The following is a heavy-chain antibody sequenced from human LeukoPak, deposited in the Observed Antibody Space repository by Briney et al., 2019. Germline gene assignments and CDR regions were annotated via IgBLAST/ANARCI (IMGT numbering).Heavy chain of an antibody. CDR2: IYYSGST. V-gene: IGHV4-59*01. CDR3: ARVRIIRNAFDI. J-gene: IGHJ3*02. CDR1: GGSISSYY. D-gene: IGHD2-15*01. Sequence: PSETLSLTCTVSGGSISSYYWSWIRQPPGKGLEWIGYIYYSGSTKYNPSLKSRVTISLDTSKNQFSLKLSSVTAADTAAYYCARVRIIRNAFDIWGQGTMVTVSS.